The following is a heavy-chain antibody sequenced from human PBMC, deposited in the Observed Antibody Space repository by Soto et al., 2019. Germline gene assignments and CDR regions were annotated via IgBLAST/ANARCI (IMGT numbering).Heavy chain of an antibody. CDR1: GASITDSY. D-gene: IGHD2-15*01. V-gene: IGHV4-59*01. CDR3: ARGDSDLAVSEAAY. CDR2: IYFSGVA. Sequence: QMQMQESGPRLVKPSETLSLTCTVSGASITDSYWSWIRQPPEKGLEWIGYIYFSGVATYNPSLKSRATMSRDTSTNEFSLKLTSVTAADTAIYYCARGDSDLAVSEAAYWGQGTLATVSS. J-gene: IGHJ1*01.